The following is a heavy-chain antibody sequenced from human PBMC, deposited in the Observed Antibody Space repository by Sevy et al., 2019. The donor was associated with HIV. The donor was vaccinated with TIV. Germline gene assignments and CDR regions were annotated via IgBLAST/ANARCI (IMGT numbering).Heavy chain of an antibody. CDR1: GFTFSSYW. CDR3: AGDRQFSSSPSSRARTIYYYYYMDV. D-gene: IGHD2-2*01. J-gene: IGHJ6*03. CDR2: IKQDGSEK. Sequence: GGSLRLSCAASGFTFSSYWMSWVRQAPGKGLEWVANIKQDGSEKYYVDSVKGRFTISRDNAKNSLYMQMNSLRAEDTAVYYCAGDRQFSSSPSSRARTIYYYYYMDVWGKGTTVTVSS. V-gene: IGHV3-7*03.